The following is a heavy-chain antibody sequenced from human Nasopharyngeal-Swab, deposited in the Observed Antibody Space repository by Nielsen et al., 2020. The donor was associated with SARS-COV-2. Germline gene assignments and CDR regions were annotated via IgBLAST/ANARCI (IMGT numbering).Heavy chain of an antibody. J-gene: IGHJ3*02. Sequence: SETLSLTCTVSGGSISSGGYYWSWIRQHPGKGLEWIGYIYYSGSTYYNPSLKSRVTISVDTSKNQFSLKLSSVTAADTAVYYCARARVDTAMVPAFGIWGQGTMVTVSS. CDR2: IYYSGST. CDR1: GGSISSGGYY. D-gene: IGHD5-18*01. CDR3: ARARVDTAMVPAFGI. V-gene: IGHV4-31*03.